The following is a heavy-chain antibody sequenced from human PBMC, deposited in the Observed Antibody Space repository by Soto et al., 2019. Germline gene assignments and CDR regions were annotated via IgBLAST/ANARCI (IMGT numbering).Heavy chain of an antibody. CDR2: IDNAGTDS. Sequence: EVQLVESGGGLVQPGGSLRLSCAASGFTLSGRSMHWVRQAPGKGLVWVSGIDNAGTDSTYADSVKGRFTSSRDNAKDMLYLQMNSVRVEDTAVYYCARGWFGPDVWGKVTTVTVSS. D-gene: IGHD3-10*01. V-gene: IGHV3-74*01. CDR1: GFTLSGRS. J-gene: IGHJ6*03. CDR3: ARGWFGPDV.